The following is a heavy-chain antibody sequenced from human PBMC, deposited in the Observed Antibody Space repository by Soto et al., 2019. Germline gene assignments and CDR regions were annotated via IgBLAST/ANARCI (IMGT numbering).Heavy chain of an antibody. V-gene: IGHV4-59*08. Sequence: TLSLTCTVSGGSISSYYWSFIRQPPGKGLEWIGYIYYSGSTNYNPSLKSRVTISVDTSKNQFSLKLSSVTAADTAVYYCATLQDRYDFRFDPWGQGTLVTVSS. J-gene: IGHJ5*02. D-gene: IGHD3-3*01. CDR2: IYYSGST. CDR3: ATLQDRYDFRFDP. CDR1: GGSISSYY.